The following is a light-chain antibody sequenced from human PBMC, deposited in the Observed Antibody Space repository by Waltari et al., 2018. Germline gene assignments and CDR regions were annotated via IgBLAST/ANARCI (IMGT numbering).Light chain of an antibody. Sequence: QSALTQPPSASGPPGQSVTISCTGTSSDVGGYNFVSWYQPHPGKAPRLIIYEVSERPSGVPDRCAGSKSSNTASLTVSGLQAEDEADYDCSAYVANNDPVFGGGTKLTVL. CDR3: SAYVANNDPV. CDR2: EVS. J-gene: IGLJ2*01. CDR1: SSDVGGYNF. V-gene: IGLV2-8*01.